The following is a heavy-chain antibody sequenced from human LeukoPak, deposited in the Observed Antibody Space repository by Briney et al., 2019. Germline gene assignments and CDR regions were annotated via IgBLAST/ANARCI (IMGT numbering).Heavy chain of an antibody. J-gene: IGHJ4*02. Sequence: GGSLRLSCAASGFIVSNYWMSWVRHAPGKGLEWVANIKQDGSEKYYVDSVRGRFTISRDNAKNSLHLQMNSLRAEDTAVYYCARHLSGVTGYTYGRGIDYWGQGTLVTVSS. V-gene: IGHV3-7*01. CDR3: ARHLSGVTGYTYGRGIDY. D-gene: IGHD5-18*01. CDR2: IKQDGSEK. CDR1: GFIVSNYW.